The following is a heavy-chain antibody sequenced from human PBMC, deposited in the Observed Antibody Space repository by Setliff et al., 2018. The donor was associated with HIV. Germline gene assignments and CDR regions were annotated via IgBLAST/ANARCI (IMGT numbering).Heavy chain of an antibody. CDR1: NGSLGAHF. CDR3: ARGLDVWGTYRYRNYFDY. J-gene: IGHJ4*02. D-gene: IGHD3-16*02. V-gene: IGHV4-34*01. CDR2: INHGGST. Sequence: PSETLSLTCAVYNGSLGAHFWTWIRQSPGRGLEWIGEINHGGSTIYNPSLKSRVTISIDTSKNQFSLNLTSVTAADTAIYYCARGLDVWGTYRYRNYFDYWGQGTLVTVSS.